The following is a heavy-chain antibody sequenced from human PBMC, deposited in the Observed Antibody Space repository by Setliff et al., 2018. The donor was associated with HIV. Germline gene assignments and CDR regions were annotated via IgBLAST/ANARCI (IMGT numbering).Heavy chain of an antibody. CDR3: ARHANYDFWSGYWGYYFDY. Sequence: SETLSLTCTVSGGSISSGSYYWSWIRQPAGKGLEWIGRIYTSGRTNYNPSLKSRVTISIDTSKKQVSRKLSSVTAADTAVYYCARHANYDFWSGYWGYYFDYWGQGTLVTVSS. CDR2: IYTSGRT. J-gene: IGHJ4*02. CDR1: GGSISSGSYY. V-gene: IGHV4-61*02. D-gene: IGHD3-3*01.